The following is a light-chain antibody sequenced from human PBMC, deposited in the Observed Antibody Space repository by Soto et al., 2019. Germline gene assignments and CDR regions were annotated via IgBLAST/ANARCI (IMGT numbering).Light chain of an antibody. CDR2: ANS. V-gene: IGLV1-40*01. Sequence: QSVLTQPPSVSGAPGQRVTISCTGSSSNIGAGYDVHWYLQLPGAAPKLLIHANSNRPSGVPDRFSGSKSGTSASLAITGLQAEDEADYYCQSYDSSLSGSLFGGGTKLTVL. J-gene: IGLJ3*02. CDR3: QSYDSSLSGSL. CDR1: SSNIGAGYD.